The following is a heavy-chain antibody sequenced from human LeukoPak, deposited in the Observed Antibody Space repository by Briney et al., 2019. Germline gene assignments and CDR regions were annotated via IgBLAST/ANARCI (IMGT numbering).Heavy chain of an antibody. CDR3: VRDFPSGDAFDI. V-gene: IGHV3-74*01. CDR1: GFTFSSYW. CDR2: INSDGSST. J-gene: IGHJ3*02. Sequence: GGSLRLSCAASGFTFSSYWMHWVRQAPGKGLVWVSRINSDGSSTSYADSVKGRFTISRDNAKNTLYLQMNSLRAEDTAVYYCVRDFPSGDAFDIWGQGTMVTVSS. D-gene: IGHD6-19*01.